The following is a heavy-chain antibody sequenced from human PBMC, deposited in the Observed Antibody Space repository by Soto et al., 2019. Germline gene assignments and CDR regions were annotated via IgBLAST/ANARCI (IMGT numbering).Heavy chain of an antibody. Sequence: QVQLVESGGGVVQPGRSLRLSCAASGFSFSSYGMHWVRQAPGQGLEWVAVISYHGTEKYYADSVKGRFTISRDNSKNTLYVQMNSLRGEDTEVYYCAKDRVGRAGLDVWGQGTTVTVSS. CDR3: AKDRVGRAGLDV. D-gene: IGHD6-25*01. CDR1: GFSFSSYG. V-gene: IGHV3-30*18. J-gene: IGHJ6*02. CDR2: ISYHGTEK.